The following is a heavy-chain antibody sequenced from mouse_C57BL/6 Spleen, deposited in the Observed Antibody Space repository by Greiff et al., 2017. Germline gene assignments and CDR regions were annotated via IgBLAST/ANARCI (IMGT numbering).Heavy chain of an antibody. CDR2: IYPGSGST. CDR3: ARTELTGYYFDY. CDR1: GYTFTSYW. J-gene: IGHJ2*01. Sequence: QVQLQQPGAELVKPGASVKMSCKASGYTFTSYWITWVKQRPGQGLEWIGDIYPGSGSTNYNEKFKSKATLTVDTSSSTAYLQLSSLTSEDSAVYYCARTELTGYYFDYWGQGTTLTVSS. D-gene: IGHD4-1*01. V-gene: IGHV1-55*01.